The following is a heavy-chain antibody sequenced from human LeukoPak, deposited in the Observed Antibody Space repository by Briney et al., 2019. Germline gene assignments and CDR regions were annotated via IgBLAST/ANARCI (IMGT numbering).Heavy chain of an antibody. D-gene: IGHD6-19*01. Sequence: SETLSLTCTVSGGSISDYYWSWIRRPPGKGLEWIGYIYYSGTTSYNPSLKSRVTISVDTSKNQISLRLSSVIAADTAVYYCASESVALAGIDYWGQGALVTVSS. J-gene: IGHJ4*02. CDR1: GGSISDYY. CDR2: IYYSGTT. CDR3: ASESVALAGIDY. V-gene: IGHV4-59*08.